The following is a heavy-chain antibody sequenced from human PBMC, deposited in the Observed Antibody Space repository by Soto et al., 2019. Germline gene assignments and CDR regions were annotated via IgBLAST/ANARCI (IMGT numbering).Heavy chain of an antibody. CDR2: IYYRGNT. V-gene: IGHV4-59*08. CDR3: ARHPGYHDILTGYTTYYFDS. Sequence: PSETLSLTCTVSGGSIGTYYWSWIRQPPGKGLEWIGYIYYRGNTDYNPSLKSRVTISLDTPKNQFSLKLSSVTAADTAVYYCARHPGYHDILTGYTTYYFDSWGQGILVTVSS. CDR1: GGSIGTYY. J-gene: IGHJ4*02. D-gene: IGHD3-9*01.